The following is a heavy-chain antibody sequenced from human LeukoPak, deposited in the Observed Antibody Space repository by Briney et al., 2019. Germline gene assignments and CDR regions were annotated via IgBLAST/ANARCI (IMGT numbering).Heavy chain of an antibody. D-gene: IGHD3-22*01. CDR3: AKRGVVIRVILVGFHKEAYYFDS. CDR1: VITLSNYV. CDR2: ISGSGGGT. J-gene: IGHJ4*02. Sequence: GGSLRLSCVVSVITLSNYVMSWVRPAPGKGLEWVAGISGSGGGTNYADSLRGRFTISRDNPKNTLYLQMNSLRAEDTAVYFCAKRGVVIRVILVGFHKEAYYFDSWGQGALVTVSS. V-gene: IGHV3-23*01.